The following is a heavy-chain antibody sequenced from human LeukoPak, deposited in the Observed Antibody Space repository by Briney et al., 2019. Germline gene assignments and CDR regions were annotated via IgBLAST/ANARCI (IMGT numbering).Heavy chain of an antibody. CDR1: GFTFSSYA. J-gene: IGHJ6*02. CDR3: ARGGYYDILTGYYQTQFYYPMDV. V-gene: IGHV3-30*03. D-gene: IGHD3-9*01. Sequence: GGPLRLSCEASGFTFSSYAIHWVRQAPGKGLEWVAVTSYDGGKKFYADSVKGRFTISRENPKNILYLEMNSLRTEDTAVYYCARGGYYDILTGYYQTQFYYPMDVWGRGTTVTVSS. CDR2: TSYDGGKK.